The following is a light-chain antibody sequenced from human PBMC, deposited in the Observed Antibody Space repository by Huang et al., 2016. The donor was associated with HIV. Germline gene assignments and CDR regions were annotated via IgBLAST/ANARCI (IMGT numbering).Light chain of an antibody. CDR3: QHYDNLRT. Sequence: DIQMPQPPTSLFASVGDRVTITGKASQDISNYLNWNKQKQGKAPKLLIYDASNLETGVSSRCSGSGSGTDFTFTISSLQPEDIATYYCQHYDNLRTFGQGTKVEIK. V-gene: IGKV1-33*01. CDR2: DAS. J-gene: IGKJ1*01. CDR1: QDISNY.